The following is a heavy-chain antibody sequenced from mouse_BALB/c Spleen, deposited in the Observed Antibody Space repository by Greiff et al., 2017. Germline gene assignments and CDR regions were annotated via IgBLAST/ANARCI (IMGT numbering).Heavy chain of an antibody. CDR2: IYPGDGDT. V-gene: IGHV1-80*01. Sequence: QVQRVESGAELVRPGSSVKISCKASGYAFSSYWMNWVKQRPGQGLEWIGQIYPGDGDTNYNGKFKGKATLTADKSSSTAYMQLSSLTSEDSAVYFCARGGCNYAMDYWGQGTSVTVSS. J-gene: IGHJ4*01. CDR1: GYAFSSYW. CDR3: ARGGCNYAMDY.